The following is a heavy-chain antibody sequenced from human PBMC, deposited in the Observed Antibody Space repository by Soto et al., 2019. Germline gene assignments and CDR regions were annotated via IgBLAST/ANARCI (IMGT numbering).Heavy chain of an antibody. J-gene: IGHJ6*02. CDR2: MNPNSGNT. Sequence: GASVKVSCKASGYTFTSYDINWVRQATGQGLEWMGWMNPNSGNTGYAQKFQGRVTMTRNTSISTAYMELSSLRSEDTAVYYCARGGVSADLYDFWSGYVSRSYYYGMDVWGQGTTVTVSS. V-gene: IGHV1-8*01. D-gene: IGHD3-3*01. CDR1: GYTFTSYD. CDR3: ARGGVSADLYDFWSGYVSRSYYYGMDV.